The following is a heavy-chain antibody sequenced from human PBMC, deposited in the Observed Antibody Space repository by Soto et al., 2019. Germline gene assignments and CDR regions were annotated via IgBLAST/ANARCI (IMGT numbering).Heavy chain of an antibody. Sequence: QVQLVQSGAEVKKPGASVKVSCKASGYTFTSYGTSWVRQAPGQGLEGMGWINPYNGNTNYAQKLQGRVTMTTDTSTNTAYMELRCLRSDDTAVYYCARDWFGIDYWGQGTLVTVSS. D-gene: IGHD3-16*01. CDR3: ARDWFGIDY. V-gene: IGHV1-18*01. CDR1: GYTFTSYG. J-gene: IGHJ4*02. CDR2: INPYNGNT.